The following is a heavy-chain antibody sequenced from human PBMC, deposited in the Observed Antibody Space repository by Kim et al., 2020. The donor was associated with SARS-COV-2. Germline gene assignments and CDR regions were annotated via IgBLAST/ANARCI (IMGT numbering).Heavy chain of an antibody. D-gene: IGHD6-13*01. CDR1: GGSISSYY. CDR2: IYYSGST. J-gene: IGHJ5*02. CDR3: ARLQYSSSWYWFDP. V-gene: IGHV4-59*08. Sequence: SETLSLTCTVSGGSISSYYWSWIRQPPGKGLEWIGYIYYSGSTNYNPSLKSRVTISVDTSKNQFSLKLSSVTAADTAVYYCARLQYSSSWYWFDPWGQGT.